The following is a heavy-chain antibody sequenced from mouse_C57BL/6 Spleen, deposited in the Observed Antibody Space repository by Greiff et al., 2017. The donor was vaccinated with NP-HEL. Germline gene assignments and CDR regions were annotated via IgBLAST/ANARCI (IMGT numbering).Heavy chain of an antibody. CDR2: INPSNGGT. Sequence: QVQLKESGTELVKPGASVKLSCKASGYTFTSYWMHWVKQRPGQGLEWIGNINPSNGGTNYNEKFKSKATLTVDKSSSTAYMQLSSLTSEDSAVYYCARYPSEGAMDYWGQGTSVTVSS. J-gene: IGHJ4*01. V-gene: IGHV1-53*01. CDR1: GYTFTSYW. CDR3: ARYPSEGAMDY.